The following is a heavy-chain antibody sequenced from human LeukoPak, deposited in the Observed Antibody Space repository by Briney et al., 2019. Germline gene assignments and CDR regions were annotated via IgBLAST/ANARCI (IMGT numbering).Heavy chain of an antibody. D-gene: IGHD6-13*01. CDR2: IKQDGSEK. CDR1: GFTFSSYW. CDR3: AKAEIAAAAYFDY. J-gene: IGHJ4*02. Sequence: GGSLRLSCAASGFTFSSYWMSWVRQAPGKGLEWVANIKQDGSEKYYVDSVKGRFTISRDNAKNSLYLQMNSLRAEDTAVYYCAKAEIAAAAYFDYWGQGTLVTVSS. V-gene: IGHV3-7*03.